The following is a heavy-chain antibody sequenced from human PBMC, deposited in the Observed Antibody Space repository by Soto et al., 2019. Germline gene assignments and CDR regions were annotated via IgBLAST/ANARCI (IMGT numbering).Heavy chain of an antibody. Sequence: GGSLGLSCAAXGLTIITYSVXWGXXXXXXXXXCVSYISSTSGTIDYGDAVKGRVNITKDNAKNSLYLQMNSLRDEDTAVYYCATSRDIVLVKYAVPFFFDFWGRGTLVTVS. CDR3: ATSRDIVLVKYAVPFFFDF. CDR1: GLTIITYS. J-gene: IGHJ4*02. V-gene: IGHV3-48*02. CDR2: ISSTSGTI. D-gene: IGHD2-8*01.